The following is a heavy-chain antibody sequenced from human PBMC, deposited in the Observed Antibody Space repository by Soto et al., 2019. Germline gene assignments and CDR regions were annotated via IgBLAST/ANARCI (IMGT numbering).Heavy chain of an antibody. V-gene: IGHV1-18*01. CDR1: GYTFTSYG. J-gene: IGHJ4*02. CDR2: ISAYNGNT. Sequence: QVQLVQSGAEVKKPGASVKVSCKASGYTFTSYGISWVRQAPGQGLEWMGWISAYNGNTNYAQKLQGRVTMTTDTAKSRASRERGGLRCDDAAVYCCAGEGGGPGGVTFDYWGQGTLVTVSS. D-gene: IGHD2-21*02. CDR3: AGEGGGPGGVTFDY.